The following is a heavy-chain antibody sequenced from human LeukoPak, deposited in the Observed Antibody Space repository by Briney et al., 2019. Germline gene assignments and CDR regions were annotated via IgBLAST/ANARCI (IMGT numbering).Heavy chain of an antibody. J-gene: IGHJ6*03. D-gene: IGHD5/OR15-5a*01. CDR2: IPYDGSDK. CDR3: ARDLPYYYYMDV. Sequence: GGSLRLSCAASGFTFSAFGMHWVRQAPGKGLEWVTFIPYDGSDKYYADSVKGRFTISRDNAKNSLYLQMNSLRAEDTAVYYCARDLPYYYYMDVWGKGTTVTVSS. CDR1: GFTFSAFG. V-gene: IGHV3-30*12.